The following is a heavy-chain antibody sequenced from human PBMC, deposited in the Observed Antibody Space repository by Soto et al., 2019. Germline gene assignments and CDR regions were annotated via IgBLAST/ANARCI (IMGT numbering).Heavy chain of an antibody. CDR2: IYPDQSRA. J-gene: IGHJ5*02. CDR1: GYRFSTFW. CDR3: ARCASSGSLDWFDP. D-gene: IGHD1-26*01. Sequence: PGESLKISCKGSGYRFSTFWIGWVRQMPGKGLEWVAIIYPDQSRAMYSPSFQGQVTISADKSITTAYLQWSSLKASDTAIYYCARCASSGSLDWFDPWGQGTLVTSPQ. V-gene: IGHV5-51*01.